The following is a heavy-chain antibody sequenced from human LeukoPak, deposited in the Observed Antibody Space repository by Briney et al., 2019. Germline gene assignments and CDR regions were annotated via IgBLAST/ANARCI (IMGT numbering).Heavy chain of an antibody. CDR2: MNIDGSSI. CDR1: GFTINSFW. CDR3: ARIAATGTSFDF. V-gene: IGHV3-74*01. D-gene: IGHD6-13*01. Sequence: GGSLRLSCAATGFTINSFWMHWVRQAPGKGLVWVSRMNIDGSSISYADSVKGRFTISRDNAKNTVYLQMNSLRAEDTAVYFCARIAATGTSFDFWGQGALVTVSS. J-gene: IGHJ4*02.